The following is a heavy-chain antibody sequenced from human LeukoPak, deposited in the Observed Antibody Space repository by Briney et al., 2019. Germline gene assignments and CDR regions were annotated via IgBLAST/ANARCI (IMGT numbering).Heavy chain of an antibody. CDR1: GFTFRSHG. CDR2: ISYDGSYK. V-gene: IGHV3-30*18. CDR3: AKDRQVMYDSSGADY. D-gene: IGHD3-22*01. J-gene: IGHJ4*02. Sequence: GGSLRLSCAASGFTFRSHGMHWVRQAPGKGLEWVAVISYDGSYKYYADSVKGRFTISRDSSKNTLYLQMNSLRADDTAVYYCAKDRQVMYDSSGADYWGQGTLVTVSS.